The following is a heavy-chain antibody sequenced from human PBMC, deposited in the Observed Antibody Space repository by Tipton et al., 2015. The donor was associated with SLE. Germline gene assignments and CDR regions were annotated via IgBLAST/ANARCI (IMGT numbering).Heavy chain of an antibody. D-gene: IGHD7-27*01. CDR2: IKQDGSEK. Sequence: SLRLSCAAAGFTFSNYWMSWVRQAPGKGLEWVANIKQDGSEKYYVDSVKGRFTISRDNAKNSLYLQMNSLRAEDTAVYYCARGPNWGGYFDYWGQGTLVTVSS. J-gene: IGHJ4*02. CDR3: ARGPNWGGYFDY. CDR1: GFTFSNYW. V-gene: IGHV3-7*01.